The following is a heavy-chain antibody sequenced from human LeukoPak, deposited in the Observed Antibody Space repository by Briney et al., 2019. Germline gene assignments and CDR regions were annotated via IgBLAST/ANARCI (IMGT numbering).Heavy chain of an antibody. CDR1: GFTFSSYG. J-gene: IGHJ4*02. CDR3: AKPTRGSGSFLIDF. Sequence: GGSLRLSCAASGFTFSSYGMHWARQAPGKGLEWVAVIWDDGSSKYYGDSVKGRFTITRDNSKNTLYLQMNSLRAEDTAVYYCAKPTRGSGSFLIDFWGQGTLVTVSS. V-gene: IGHV3-33*06. CDR2: IWDDGSSK. D-gene: IGHD1-26*01.